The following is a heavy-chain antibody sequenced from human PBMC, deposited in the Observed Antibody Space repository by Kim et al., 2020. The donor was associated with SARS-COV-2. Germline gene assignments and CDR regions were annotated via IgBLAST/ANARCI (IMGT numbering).Heavy chain of an antibody. J-gene: IGHJ6*02. D-gene: IGHD6-19*01. Sequence: YAASVKGRFTISRDNAKNSLYLQMNSLRAEDTAVYYCARVSSEKMGMDVWGQGTTVTVSS. CDR3: ARVSSEKMGMDV. V-gene: IGHV3-21*01.